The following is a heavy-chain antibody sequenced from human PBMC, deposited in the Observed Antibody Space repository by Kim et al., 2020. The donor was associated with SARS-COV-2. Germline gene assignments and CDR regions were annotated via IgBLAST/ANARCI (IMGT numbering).Heavy chain of an antibody. V-gene: IGHV3-74*01. CDR3: AQARYYYSYVDV. J-gene: IGHJ6*03. Sequence: SYADCVQGRFAISRDNAKNTLYLQVNSLGAEDTAVYYCAQARYYYSYVDVWGKGTTVTVSS.